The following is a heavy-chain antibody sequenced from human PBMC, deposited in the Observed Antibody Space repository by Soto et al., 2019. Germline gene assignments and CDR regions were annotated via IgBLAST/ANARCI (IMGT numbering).Heavy chain of an antibody. CDR3: ARDRIDGSGTLFRDYYGMDV. J-gene: IGHJ6*02. V-gene: IGHV3-53*01. CDR1: GFTVSSNY. Sequence: GGSLRLSCAASGFTVSSNYMSWVRQAPGKGLEWVSVIYSGCSTNYADSVKGRVTISRDNSKNTLYLQMNSLRAEDTAEYYCARDRIDGSGTLFRDYYGMDVWGQGTTVTVSS. CDR2: IYSGCST. D-gene: IGHD3-10*01.